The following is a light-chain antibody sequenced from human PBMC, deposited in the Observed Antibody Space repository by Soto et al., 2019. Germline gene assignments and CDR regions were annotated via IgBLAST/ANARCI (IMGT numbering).Light chain of an antibody. CDR3: CSYTSLSTVV. Sequence: QSALTQPASVSGSPGQSITISCTGTSSDVGGSNHVSWYQHSPGKAPKLILFAVSDQPSGVSHRFSGSKSGNTASLTISGLQAEDEADYYCCSYTSLSTVVFGGGTKVTVL. J-gene: IGLJ2*01. CDR2: AVS. V-gene: IGLV2-14*01. CDR1: SSDVGGSNH.